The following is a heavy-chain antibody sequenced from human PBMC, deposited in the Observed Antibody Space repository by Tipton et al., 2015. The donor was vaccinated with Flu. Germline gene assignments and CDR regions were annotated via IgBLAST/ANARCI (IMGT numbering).Heavy chain of an antibody. CDR1: GGTFSSYA. CDR2: IIGMFGIT. J-gene: IGHJ4*02. D-gene: IGHD5-18*01. Sequence: QLVQSGAEVKKPGSSVKVSCKASGGTFSSYAISWMRQAPGQGLEWMGGIIGMFGITKYAQKFQGRVTITADEFTSAAYMELSSLRSEDTAVYYCAREGGYSFGTPFDYWGQGTLVTVSS. CDR3: AREGGYSFGTPFDY. V-gene: IGHV1-69*01.